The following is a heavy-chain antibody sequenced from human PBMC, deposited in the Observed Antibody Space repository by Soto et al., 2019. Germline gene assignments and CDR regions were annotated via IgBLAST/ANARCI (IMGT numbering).Heavy chain of an antibody. Sequence: GGSLRLSCAASGFTFSSYGMHWVRQAPGKGLEWVAVIWYDGSNKYYADSVKGRFTISRDNSKNTLYLQMNSLRAEDTAVYYCARDGGTTGTIYFDYWRQGTLVTVSS. V-gene: IGHV3-33*01. CDR2: IWYDGSNK. J-gene: IGHJ4*02. CDR3: ARDGGTTGTIYFDY. D-gene: IGHD1-1*01. CDR1: GFTFSSYG.